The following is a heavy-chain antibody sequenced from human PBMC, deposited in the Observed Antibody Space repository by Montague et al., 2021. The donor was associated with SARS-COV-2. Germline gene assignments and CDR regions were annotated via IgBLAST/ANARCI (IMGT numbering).Heavy chain of an antibody. V-gene: IGHV6-1*01. CDR2: TYYRSRWYN. J-gene: IGHJ3*02. D-gene: IGHD7-27*01. CDR3: ARVKWGEHTRGTFDI. Sequence: CAISGDSVSSDSVAWNWIRQSPSRGLEWLGRTYYRSRWYNDYAVSVKSRIIINPHTSENQFSLHLNSVTPEDTAVYYCARVKWGEHTRGTFDIWGQGTMVTVSS. CDR1: GDSVSSDSVA.